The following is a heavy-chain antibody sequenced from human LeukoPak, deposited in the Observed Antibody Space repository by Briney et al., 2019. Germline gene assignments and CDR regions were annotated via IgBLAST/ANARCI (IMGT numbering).Heavy chain of an antibody. V-gene: IGHV3-11*06. J-gene: IGHJ4*02. Sequence: GGSLRLSCTASGFTFSDYYMSWIRQAPGKGLEWVSYISSSSSYTNYADSVRGRFTISRDNAKNSLLLQMTGLRAEDTAVYYCARRFDYWGQGTLVTVSS. CDR3: ARRFDY. CDR1: GFTFSDYY. CDR2: ISSSSSYT.